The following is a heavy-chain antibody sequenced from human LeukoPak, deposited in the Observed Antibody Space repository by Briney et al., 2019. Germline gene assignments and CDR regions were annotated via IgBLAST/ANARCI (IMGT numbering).Heavy chain of an antibody. Sequence: ASVTVSFTASGYTFTSYDINWVRQATGQGRERMGWMNPNSGNTGYAQKFQGRVTITRNTSISTAYMELSSLRSEDTAVYYCATIAAAGIWDAFDIWGQGTMVTVSS. D-gene: IGHD6-13*01. V-gene: IGHV1-8*03. J-gene: IGHJ3*02. CDR2: MNPNSGNT. CDR3: ATIAAAGIWDAFDI. CDR1: GYTFTSYD.